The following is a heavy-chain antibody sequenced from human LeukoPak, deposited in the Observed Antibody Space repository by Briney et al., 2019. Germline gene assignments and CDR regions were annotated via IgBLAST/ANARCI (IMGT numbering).Heavy chain of an antibody. J-gene: IGHJ4*02. V-gene: IGHV4-59*08. CDR1: GGSISGYS. D-gene: IGHD2-15*01. Sequence: SETLSLTCTVSGGSISGYSWSWIRQPPGKGLEYIGYIGYIYYNWSTNHNPSLKSRVTISLDSSKNVFSLRLTSVTAADTAIYYCARLYCMSAGCYEIYWGQGTLITVSS. CDR2: IYYNWST. CDR3: ARLYCMSAGCYEIY.